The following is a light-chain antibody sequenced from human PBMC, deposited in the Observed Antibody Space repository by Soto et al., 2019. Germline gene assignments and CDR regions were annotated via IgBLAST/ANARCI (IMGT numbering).Light chain of an antibody. CDR1: QGIENA. Sequence: ALQITQSPSSLSASVGDRVTISCRASQGIENALGWYQQKPGKPPKVLIYGASNLQSGVPPRFSGSGSGTDITLAISILQPEDSATDYFRQDINYPWTFGQGTQVEIK. J-gene: IGKJ1*01. CDR2: GAS. CDR3: RQDINYPWT. V-gene: IGKV1-6*01.